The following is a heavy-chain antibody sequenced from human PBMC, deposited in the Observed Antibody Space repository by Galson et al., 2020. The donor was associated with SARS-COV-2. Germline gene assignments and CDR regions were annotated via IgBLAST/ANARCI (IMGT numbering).Heavy chain of an antibody. V-gene: IGHV3-74*01. Sequence: GGSLRLSCTASGFTFSRHWMHWVRQAPGKGLEWVSRINDDGSGTAYADSVRGRFIISRDNAKNTLYLEVNSLRAEDTAIYFCARRMAASYTRGIDYWGQGTRVTVSS. J-gene: IGHJ4*02. D-gene: IGHD3-16*01. CDR3: ARRMAASYTRGIDY. CDR2: INDDGSGT. CDR1: GFTFSRHW.